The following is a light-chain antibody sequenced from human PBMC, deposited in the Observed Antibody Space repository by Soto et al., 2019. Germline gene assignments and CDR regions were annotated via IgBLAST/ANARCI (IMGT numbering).Light chain of an antibody. J-gene: IGKJ1*01. CDR2: SAS. CDR3: QHSYSTPET. V-gene: IGKV1-39*01. CDR1: QSIVTY. Sequence: DIHMTQSPSSLSASVGDRVTITCRASQSIVTYLHWYQQKPGKAPNLLIYSASTLQSGVPSRFSGSGSGTDFTLTISSLQPEDFATYYCQHSYSTPETFGQGTKVEIK.